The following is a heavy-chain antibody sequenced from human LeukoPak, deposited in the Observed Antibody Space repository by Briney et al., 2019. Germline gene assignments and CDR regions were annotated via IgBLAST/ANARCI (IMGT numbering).Heavy chain of an antibody. CDR2: VSSGSSMI. CDR3: ARDQSHYYYYGMDV. V-gene: IGHV3-48*04. J-gene: IGHJ6*02. CDR1: GFTFSTDS. D-gene: IGHD3-10*01. Sequence: PGGSLRLSCVASGFTFSTDSVNWVRQAPGKGLEWVSYVSSGSSMIYYADSVKGRFTISRDNAKNSLYLQMNSLRAEDTAVYYCARDQSHYYYYGMDVWGQGTTVTVSS.